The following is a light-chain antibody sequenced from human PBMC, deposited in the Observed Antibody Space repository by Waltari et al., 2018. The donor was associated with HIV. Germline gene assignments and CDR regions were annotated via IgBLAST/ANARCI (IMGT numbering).Light chain of an antibody. Sequence: QSALTQPPHASGSPGQSVTISCTGPISAVDGSAYVPWYQLLPGKCPKLMIYEFTRRPSGVPDRFSGSKSANTASLTVSGLQAEDEADYYCTSYTRSTNLLFGGGTKLTVL. CDR3: TSYTRSTNLL. V-gene: IGLV2-8*01. CDR2: EFT. J-gene: IGLJ2*01. CDR1: ISAVDGSAY.